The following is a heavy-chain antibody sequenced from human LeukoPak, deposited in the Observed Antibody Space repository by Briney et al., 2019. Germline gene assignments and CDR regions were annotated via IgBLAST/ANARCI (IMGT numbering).Heavy chain of an antibody. D-gene: IGHD3-22*01. CDR1: GFSLSTSGVG. Sequence: SGPTLLHPTQTLTLTCTFSGFSLSTSGVGVGWIRQPPGKALEWLALIYWDDDKRYSPSLKSRLTITKDTSKNQVVLTMTNMDPVDTATYYCARISPFYDSSGYHYYYYGMGVWGQGTTVTVSS. V-gene: IGHV2-5*02. J-gene: IGHJ6*02. CDR3: ARISPFYDSSGYHYYYYGMGV. CDR2: IYWDDDK.